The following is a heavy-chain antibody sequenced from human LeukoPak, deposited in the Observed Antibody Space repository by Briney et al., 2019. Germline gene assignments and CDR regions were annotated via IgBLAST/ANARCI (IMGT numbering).Heavy chain of an antibody. CDR3: ARHRAAGTGLFDY. J-gene: IGHJ4*02. CDR2: IYYSGST. Sequence: PSETLSLTCTVSGGSISSSSYYWGWIRQPPGKGLEWIGSIYYSGSTYYNPSLKSRVTISVDTSKNQFSLKLSSVTAADTAVYYCARHRAAGTGLFDYWGQGTLVTVSS. V-gene: IGHV4-39*01. D-gene: IGHD2-8*02. CDR1: GGSISSSSYY.